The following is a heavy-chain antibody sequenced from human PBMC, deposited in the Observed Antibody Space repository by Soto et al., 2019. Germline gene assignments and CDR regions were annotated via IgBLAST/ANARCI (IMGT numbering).Heavy chain of an antibody. CDR3: ARSYRGGDYHFGF. D-gene: IGHD4-17*01. J-gene: IGHJ4*02. CDR2: ISGSGDST. V-gene: IGHV3-23*01. Sequence: EVQLLESGGGLVQPGGSLRLSCAASGFTLSTYTMSWVRQTPGKGLEWVAAISGSGDSTSYADSVKDRFTIARDNSKSTSYLQMNSLRAEDTAIYYCARSYRGGDYHFGFWGQGTLVTVSS. CDR1: GFTLSTYT.